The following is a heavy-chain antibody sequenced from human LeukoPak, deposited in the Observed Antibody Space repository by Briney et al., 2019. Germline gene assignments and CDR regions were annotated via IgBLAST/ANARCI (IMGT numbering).Heavy chain of an antibody. D-gene: IGHD3-3*01. J-gene: IGHJ4*02. CDR2: ISSSSSTI. V-gene: IGHV3-48*04. CDR3: TRALRGFLETPSDS. CDR1: GFTFSSYS. Sequence: GGSLRLSCAASGFTFSSYSMNWVRQAPGKGLEWVSYISSSSSTIYYADSVKGRFTISRDNAKNSLYLQLNNLRAEDTAVYYCTRALRGFLETPSDSWGQGTLVTVSS.